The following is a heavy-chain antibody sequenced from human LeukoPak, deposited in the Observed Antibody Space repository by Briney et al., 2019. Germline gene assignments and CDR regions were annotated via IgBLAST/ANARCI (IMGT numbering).Heavy chain of an antibody. CDR3: ARDSGRGGESGYYDL. V-gene: IGHV3-7*01. J-gene: IGHJ5*02. Sequence: SGGSLRLSCAASGFTFGWHWMSWDRQAPGKGLEWVANIKQDGSQRYYVDSVKGRFTISRDNAKNSLYLQMSSLRAEDTAMYYCARDSGRGGESGYYDLWGQGTLVAVSS. CDR2: IKQDGSQR. D-gene: IGHD3-3*01. CDR1: GFTFGWHW.